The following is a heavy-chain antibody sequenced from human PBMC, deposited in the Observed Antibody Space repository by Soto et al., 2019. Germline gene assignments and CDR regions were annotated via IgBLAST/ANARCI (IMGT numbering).Heavy chain of an antibody. J-gene: IGHJ4*02. D-gene: IGHD4-17*01. V-gene: IGHV4-59*01. CDR3: ARGPYGDYYDY. CDR1: GGSISSYY. Sequence: QVQLQESGPGLVKASETLSLTCTVSGGSISSYYWSWIRQPPGKRLEWIGYIYYTGSTNYNPSLKSRLTISVDTPKNQVSLKLSSVTAADTAVYYCARGPYGDYYDYWGQGTLVTVSS. CDR2: IYYTGST.